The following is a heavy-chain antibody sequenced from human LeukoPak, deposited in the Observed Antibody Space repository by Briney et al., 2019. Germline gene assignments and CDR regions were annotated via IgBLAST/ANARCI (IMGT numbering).Heavy chain of an antibody. J-gene: IGHJ6*02. CDR2: INQDGSER. CDR1: GFTFTTYS. Sequence: GGSLRLSCVASGFTFTTYSMTWVRQAPGKGLEWVANINQDGSERHYVDSVKGRFTISKDNAKNSLYLQMNSLRAEDTALYFCARSGGWDGMDVWGQGTAVTVSS. V-gene: IGHV3-7*05. D-gene: IGHD1-1*01. CDR3: ARSGGWDGMDV.